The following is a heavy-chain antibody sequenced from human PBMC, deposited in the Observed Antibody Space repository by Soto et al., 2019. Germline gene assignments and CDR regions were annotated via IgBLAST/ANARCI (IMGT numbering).Heavy chain of an antibody. CDR1: GGSINTYY. V-gene: IGHV4-4*07. Sequence: SETLSLTCTVSGGSINTYYWNWIRQPAGKGLEWIGRVFSSGATSHNPSLNGRVTMSVDMSKSQFSLRLSSVTAADTAVYYCARVPQRGHNIYSGIMDVWGRGSTVTVSS. D-gene: IGHD3-10*01. J-gene: IGHJ6*02. CDR2: VFSSGAT. CDR3: ARVPQRGHNIYSGIMDV.